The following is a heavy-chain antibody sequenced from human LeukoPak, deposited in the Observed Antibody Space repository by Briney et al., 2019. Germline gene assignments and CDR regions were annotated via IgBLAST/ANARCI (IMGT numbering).Heavy chain of an antibody. V-gene: IGHV1-69*04. CDR1: GGTFSSYA. J-gene: IGHJ5*02. CDR3: ARDEYSSSSGDWFDP. D-gene: IGHD6-6*01. Sequence: ASVKVSCKASGGTFSSYAISWVRQAPGQGLEWMGRIIPILGIANYAQKFQGRVTITADKSTSTAYMELSSLRSEDTAVYYCARDEYSSSSGDWFDPWGQGTLVTVSS. CDR2: IIPILGIA.